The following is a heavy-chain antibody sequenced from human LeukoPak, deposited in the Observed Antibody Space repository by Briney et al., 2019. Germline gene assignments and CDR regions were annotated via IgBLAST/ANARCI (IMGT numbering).Heavy chain of an antibody. D-gene: IGHD2-15*01. J-gene: IGHJ4*02. CDR2: INHSGST. CDR1: GGSFSGYY. V-gene: IGHV4-34*01. Sequence: PSETLSLTCAVYGGSFSGYYWSWIRQPPGKGLEWIGEINHSGSTNYNPSLKSRVTISVDTSKNQFSLKLSSATAADTAVYYCARGGGPFDYWGQGTLVTVSS. CDR3: ARGGGPFDY.